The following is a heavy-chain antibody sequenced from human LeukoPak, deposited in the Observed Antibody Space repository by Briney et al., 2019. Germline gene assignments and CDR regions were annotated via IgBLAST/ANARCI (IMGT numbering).Heavy chain of an antibody. D-gene: IGHD3-22*01. J-gene: IGHJ4*02. V-gene: IGHV3-30*14. CDR3: ARRRSKAYEN. Sequence: GRSLRLSCAASGFTFSSYAMHWVRQAPGKGLEWVAVISYDGSNKYYADSVKGRFTISRDNSKNTLYLQLNSLRADDTAVYYCARRRSKAYENWGRGTLVTVSS. CDR1: GFTFSSYA. CDR2: ISYDGSNK.